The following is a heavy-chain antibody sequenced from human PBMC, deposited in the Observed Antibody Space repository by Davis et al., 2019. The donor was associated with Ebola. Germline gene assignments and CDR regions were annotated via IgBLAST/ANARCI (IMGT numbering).Heavy chain of an antibody. CDR3: ARGNYCSGGSCLNWFDP. CDR2: ITTGSSTI. J-gene: IGHJ5*02. Sequence: GESLKISCAASGFTFSTYSMNWVRQAPGKGLEWVSYITTGSSTIYFADSVKGRFAISRDNSKNTLYLQMNSLRAEDTAVYYCARGNYCSGGSCLNWFDPWGQGTLVTVSS. D-gene: IGHD2-15*01. CDR1: GFTFSTYS. V-gene: IGHV3-48*01.